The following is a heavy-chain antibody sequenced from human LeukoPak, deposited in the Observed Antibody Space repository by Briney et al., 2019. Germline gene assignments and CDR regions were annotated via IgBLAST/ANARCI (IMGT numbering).Heavy chain of an antibody. V-gene: IGHV3-48*01. CDR3: ARDNWNYANEEYYYMDV. J-gene: IGHJ6*03. D-gene: IGHD1-7*01. Sequence: QPGGSLRLSCTASGFTFSSYSMNWVRQAPGKGLEWVSYISSSSSTIYYADSVKGRFTISRDNAKNSLYLQMNSLRAEDTAVYYCARDNWNYANEEYYYMDVWGKGTTVTVSS. CDR2: ISSSSSTI. CDR1: GFTFSSYS.